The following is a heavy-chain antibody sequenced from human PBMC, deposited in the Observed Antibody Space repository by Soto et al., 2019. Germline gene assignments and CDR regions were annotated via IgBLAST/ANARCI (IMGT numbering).Heavy chain of an antibody. D-gene: IGHD5-12*01. V-gene: IGHV4-30-2*01. CDR2: IYHSGST. Sequence: SETLSLTCAVSGGSISSGGYSWSWIRQPPGKGLEWIGYIYHSGSTYYNPSLKSRVTISVDRSKNQFSLKLSSVTAADTAVYYCARSIGSGYDYWHFDYWGQGTLVTVSS. CDR3: ARSIGSGYDYWHFDY. CDR1: GGSISSGGYS. J-gene: IGHJ4*02.